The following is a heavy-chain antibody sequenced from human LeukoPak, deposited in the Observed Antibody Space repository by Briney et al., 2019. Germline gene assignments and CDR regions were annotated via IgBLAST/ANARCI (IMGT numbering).Heavy chain of an antibody. CDR1: GGSISGYY. V-gene: IGHV4-4*07. J-gene: IGHJ6*03. CDR2: IFSSGTT. Sequence: SETLSLTCTLSGGSISGYYWSWIRQPAGKGLEWIGRIFSSGTTNYNSSLKSRVTMSVDTSKNQFSLKLTSVTAADTAVYYCARAAIGSNYRYYYYMDVWGKGATVTVSS. CDR3: ARAAIGSNYRYYYYMDV. D-gene: IGHD1-26*01.